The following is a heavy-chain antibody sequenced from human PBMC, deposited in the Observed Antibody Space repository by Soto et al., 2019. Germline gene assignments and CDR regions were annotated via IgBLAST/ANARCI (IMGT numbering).Heavy chain of an antibody. V-gene: IGHV3-21*01. CDR1: VFTFISYS. D-gene: IGHD2-2*02. J-gene: IGHJ4*02. Sequence: GWSLRLSCASSVFTFISYSMNWVRQAPGKGLEWVSSISSSSSYIYYADSVKGRFTISRDNAKNSLYLQMNSLRAEDTAVYYCASLPDVYPPGYWGQGTLVTVSS. CDR3: ASLPDVYPPGY. CDR2: ISSSSSYI.